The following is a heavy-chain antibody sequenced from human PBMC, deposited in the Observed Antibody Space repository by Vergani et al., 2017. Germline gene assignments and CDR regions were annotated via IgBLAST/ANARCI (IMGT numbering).Heavy chain of an antibody. CDR1: GGSFSGYY. V-gene: IGHV4-34*01. D-gene: IGHD3-16*02. J-gene: IGHJ5*02. CDR2: INHSGST. CDR3: ARDEQEVMITFGGVIVSDWFDP. Sequence: QVQLQQWGAGLLKPSETLSLTCAVYGGSFSGYYWSWIRQPPGKGLEWIGEINHSGSTNYNPSLKSRVTISVDTSKNQFSLKLSSVTAADTAVYYCARDEQEVMITFGGVIVSDWFDPWGQGTLVTVSS.